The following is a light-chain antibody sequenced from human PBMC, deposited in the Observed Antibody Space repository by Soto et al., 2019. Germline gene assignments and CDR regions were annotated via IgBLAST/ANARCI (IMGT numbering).Light chain of an antibody. CDR3: QTWGTGFHVV. CDR1: SGHTSYA. V-gene: IGLV4-69*01. Sequence: QLVLTQSPSASASLGASVKVTCTLSSGHTSYAIAWHQQQPEKGPRYLMKLNSDGRHSKGDGIPDRFSGSSSGAERYLIISSLQSEDEADYYCQTWGTGFHVVFGGGTKLTVL. J-gene: IGLJ2*01. CDR2: LNSDGRH.